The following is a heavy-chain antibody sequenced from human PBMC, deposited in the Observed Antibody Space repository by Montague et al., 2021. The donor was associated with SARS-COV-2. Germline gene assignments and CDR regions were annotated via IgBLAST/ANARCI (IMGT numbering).Heavy chain of an antibody. CDR2: TSHNGIP. CDR1: GGSINSYY. D-gene: IGHD1-26*01. V-gene: IGHV4-59*08. Sequence: SETLSLTCTVSGGSINSYYWSWIRQSPGKGLEWIGYTSHNGIPNSNPSLKSRVTISVDTSKNQFSLTLNSMTAAHPAVYYCARHYFPSGTYYSVRAFYLWGQGTVVTVSS. J-gene: IGHJ3*01. CDR3: ARHYFPSGTYYSVRAFYL.